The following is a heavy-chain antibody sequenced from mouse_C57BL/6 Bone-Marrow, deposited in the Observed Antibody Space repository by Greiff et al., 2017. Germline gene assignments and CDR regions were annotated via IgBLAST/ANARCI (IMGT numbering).Heavy chain of an antibody. D-gene: IGHD1-1*01. CDR2: IDPETGGT. V-gene: IGHV1-15*01. CDR1: GYTFTDYE. Sequence: QVQLQQSGAELVRPGASVTLSCKASGYTFTDYEMHWVKQTPVHGLEWIGAIDPETGGTAYNQKFKGKAILTADKSSSTAYMELRSLTSEDSAVYYCKRCYGSSYDWYFDVWGTGTTVTVSS. CDR3: KRCYGSSYDWYFDV. J-gene: IGHJ1*03.